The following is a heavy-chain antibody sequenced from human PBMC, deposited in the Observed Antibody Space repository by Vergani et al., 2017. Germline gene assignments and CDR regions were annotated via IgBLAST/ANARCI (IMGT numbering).Heavy chain of an antibody. V-gene: IGHV1-69*01. CDR2: IIPIFGTA. CDR3: AGGDGTGSVVHTDPRPGDDDDMDV. J-gene: IGHJ6*03. CDR1: GGTFSSYA. Sequence: QVQLVQSGAEVKKPGSSVKVSCKASGGTFSSYAISWVRQAPGQGLEWMGGIIPIFGTANYAQKFQGRVTITADESTSTAYMELSSLRSEDTAVSYCAGGDGTGSVVHTDPRPGDDDDMDVWGKGTMVTGSS. D-gene: IGHD2-8*02.